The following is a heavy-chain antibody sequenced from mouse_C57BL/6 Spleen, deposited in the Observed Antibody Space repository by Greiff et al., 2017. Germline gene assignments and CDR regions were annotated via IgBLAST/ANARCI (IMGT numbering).Heavy chain of an antibody. D-gene: IGHD2-3*01. J-gene: IGHJ4*01. CDR3: AREIYDGYSYYYAMDY. CDR1: GYTFTSYW. CDR2: IHPNSGST. V-gene: IGHV1-64*01. Sequence: VKLQQPGAELVKPGASVKLSCKASGYTFTSYWMHWVKQRPGQGLEWIGMIHPNSGSTNYNEKFKSKATLTVDKSSSTAYMQLSSLTSEDSAVYYCAREIYDGYSYYYAMDYWGQGTSVTVSS.